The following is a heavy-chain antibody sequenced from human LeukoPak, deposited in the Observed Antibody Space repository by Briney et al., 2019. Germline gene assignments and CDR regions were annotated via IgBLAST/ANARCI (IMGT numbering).Heavy chain of an antibody. CDR1: GFTFSSYW. CDR3: ARGTGYAVFDI. CDR2: IKSDGNTT. J-gene: IGHJ3*02. D-gene: IGHD5-12*01. Sequence: GGSLRLSCAASGFTFSSYWMHWVRQAPGKGLVWVSRIKSDGNTTIYADSVKGRFTISRYNAKKTLYLQMNSLKAEDTAVYYCARGTGYAVFDIWGQGTMVTVSS. V-gene: IGHV3-74*01.